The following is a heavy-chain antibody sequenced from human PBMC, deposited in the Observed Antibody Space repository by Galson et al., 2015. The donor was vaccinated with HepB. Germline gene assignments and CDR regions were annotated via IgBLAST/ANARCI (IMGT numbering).Heavy chain of an antibody. CDR1: GFTFSSYS. CDR2: ISSSSSYI. D-gene: IGHD3-3*01. Sequence: SLRLSCAASGFTFSSYSMNWVRQAPGKGLEWVSSISSSSSYIYYADSVKGRFTISRDNAKNSLYLQMNSLRAEDTAVYYCARDPPLVPRITIFPPSMDVWGQGTTVTVSS. J-gene: IGHJ6*02. V-gene: IGHV3-21*01. CDR3: ARDPPLVPRITIFPPSMDV.